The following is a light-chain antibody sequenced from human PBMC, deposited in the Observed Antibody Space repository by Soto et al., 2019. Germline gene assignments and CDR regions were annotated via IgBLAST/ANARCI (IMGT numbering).Light chain of an antibody. V-gene: IGKV4-1*01. CDR1: QSVLYSSNNKNY. Sequence: DIVMTQSPDSLAVSLGERATINCKSSQSVLYSSNNKNYLAWYQQKPGQPPKLLIYWASLRESGVPDRFSGSGSGTHFTLTISSLQAEDVEVYYCQQYYGSPLTLGQGTKVDIK. CDR2: WAS. J-gene: IGKJ1*01. CDR3: QQYYGSPLT.